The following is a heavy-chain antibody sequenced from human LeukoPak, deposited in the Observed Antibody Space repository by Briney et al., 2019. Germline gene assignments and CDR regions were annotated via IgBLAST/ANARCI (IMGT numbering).Heavy chain of an antibody. D-gene: IGHD3-22*01. CDR3: ARGLGSSGYGYYFDY. Sequence: GGSLRLSCAASGFTFSSYAMSWVRQAPGKGLEWVSAISGSGGSTYYADSVKGRFTISRDNSKNTLYLQMNSLRAEDTAVYYCARGLGSSGYGYYFDYWGQGTLVTVSS. CDR2: ISGSGGST. CDR1: GFTFSSYA. J-gene: IGHJ4*02. V-gene: IGHV3-23*01.